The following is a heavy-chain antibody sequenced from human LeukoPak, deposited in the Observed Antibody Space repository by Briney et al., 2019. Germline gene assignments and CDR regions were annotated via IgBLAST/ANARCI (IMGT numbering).Heavy chain of an antibody. CDR1: GASISSDY. V-gene: IGHV4-59*01. D-gene: IGHD3-10*01. CDR3: ARLNGSGVDC. J-gene: IGHJ4*02. Sequence: AETLSLTCTVSGASISSDYWSWIRQPPGKGLEWIGYISYSGSTKYNASLKSRVTISLDTSKNKFSLKLSYVTAADRAVYYCARLNGSGVDCWGQGTLVTVSS. CDR2: ISYSGST.